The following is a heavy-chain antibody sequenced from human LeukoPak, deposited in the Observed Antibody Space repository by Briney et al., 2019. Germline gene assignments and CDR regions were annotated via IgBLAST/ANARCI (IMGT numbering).Heavy chain of an antibody. Sequence: SETLSLTCTVSGASIGSYYWSWIRQPAGKGLEWIGRIYTSGSTNYNPSLKSRVTMSVDTSKNQFSLKLSSVTAADTAVYYCAREWEDIKLMLYAYYFHYWGQGTLVTVSS. D-gene: IGHD2-8*01. J-gene: IGHJ4*02. CDR2: IYTSGST. CDR3: AREWEDIKLMLYAYYFHY. V-gene: IGHV4-4*07. CDR1: GASIGSYY.